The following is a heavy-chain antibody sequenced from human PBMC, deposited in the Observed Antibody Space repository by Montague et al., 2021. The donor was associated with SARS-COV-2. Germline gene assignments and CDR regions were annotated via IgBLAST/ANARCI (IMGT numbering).Heavy chain of an antibody. Sequence: SETLSLTCTVSGGSISSYYWSWIRQPAGKGLEWIGRIYTSGSTNYNPSLKSRATMSVDTFKNQFSLKLSSVTAADTAVYYCAREAWFGDKTSASEYYGMDVWGQGTTVTVSS. J-gene: IGHJ6*02. D-gene: IGHD3-10*01. CDR2: IYTSGST. CDR3: AREAWFGDKTSASEYYGMDV. CDR1: GGSISSYY. V-gene: IGHV4-4*07.